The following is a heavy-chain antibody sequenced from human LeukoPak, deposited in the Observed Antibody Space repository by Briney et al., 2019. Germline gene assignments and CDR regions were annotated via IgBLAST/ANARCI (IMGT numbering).Heavy chain of an antibody. CDR1: GYSFTSYW. Sequence: GESLKISCKGSGYSFTSYWIGWVRQMPGKGLEWMGIIYPGDSDAGYNPSFQGQVTISADKSISTAYLQWSSLKASDTAMYYCARGSASSGWYVFYYYDYWGQGTLVTVSS. J-gene: IGHJ4*01. CDR3: ARGSASSGWYVFYYYDY. V-gene: IGHV5-51*01. CDR2: IYPGDSDA. D-gene: IGHD6-19*01.